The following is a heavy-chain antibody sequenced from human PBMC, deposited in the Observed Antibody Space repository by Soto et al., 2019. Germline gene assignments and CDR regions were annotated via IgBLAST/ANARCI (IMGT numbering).Heavy chain of an antibody. CDR3: ARGEVQWGYDILTGYYAEYDYGRYV. Sequence: QVQLVQSGAEVKKPGSSVKVSCKASGGTFSSYAISWVRQAPGQGLEWMGGIIPIFGTANYAQKFQGRVTITADKSSSTADMELSSLRSEDTAVYYCARGEVQWGYDILTGYYAEYDYGRYVWGKGTTVTVSS. D-gene: IGHD3-9*01. J-gene: IGHJ6*04. CDR1: GGTFSSYA. V-gene: IGHV1-69*06. CDR2: IIPIFGTA.